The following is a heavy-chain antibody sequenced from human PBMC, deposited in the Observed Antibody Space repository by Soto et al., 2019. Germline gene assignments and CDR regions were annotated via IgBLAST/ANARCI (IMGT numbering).Heavy chain of an antibody. D-gene: IGHD2-2*02. V-gene: IGHV3-30*18. J-gene: IGHJ4*02. CDR3: AKSPNFYCSSPNCYKYYFDH. Sequence: GGSLRLSCAASGFTFNTYGMHWVRQAPGKGLEWVAVISYDGSEKYYVDSVKGRFTISKDNSKNTLYLQMNSLRPEDTAVYYCAKSPNFYCSSPNCYKYYFDHWGQGTQVTVSS. CDR2: ISYDGSEK. CDR1: GFTFNTYG.